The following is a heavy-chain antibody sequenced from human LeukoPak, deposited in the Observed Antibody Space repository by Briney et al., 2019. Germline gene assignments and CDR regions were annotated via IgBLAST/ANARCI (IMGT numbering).Heavy chain of an antibody. D-gene: IGHD2-2*01. CDR3: ARARYCSSTSCYDAFDI. Sequence: GGSLRLSCAASGFTFSSYAMSWVRQAPGKGLEWVSYISSSSSTIYYADSVKGRFTISRDNAKNSLYLQMNSLRAEDTAVYYCARARYCSSTSCYDAFDIWGQGTMVTVSS. J-gene: IGHJ3*02. CDR2: ISSSSSTI. CDR1: GFTFSSYA. V-gene: IGHV3-48*01.